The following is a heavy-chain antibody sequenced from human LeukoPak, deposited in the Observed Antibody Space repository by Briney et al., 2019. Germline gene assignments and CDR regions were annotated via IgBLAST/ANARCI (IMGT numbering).Heavy chain of an antibody. V-gene: IGHV4-31*03. CDR3: ARVGVRGVIPID. D-gene: IGHD3-10*01. Sequence: PSETLSLTCTVSGGSISSGGYYWSWIRQHPGKGLEWIGYIYYSGSTYYNPSLKSRVTISVDTSKNQFSLKLSSVTAADTAVYYCARVGVRGVIPIDWGQGTLVPVSS. CDR1: GGSISSGGYY. J-gene: IGHJ4*02. CDR2: IYYSGST.